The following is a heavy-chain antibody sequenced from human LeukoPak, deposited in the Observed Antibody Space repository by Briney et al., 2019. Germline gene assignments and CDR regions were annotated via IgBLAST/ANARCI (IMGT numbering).Heavy chain of an antibody. CDR1: GYTFTSYA. V-gene: IGHV7-4-1*02. CDR2: INTNTGNP. J-gene: IGHJ4*02. Sequence: ASVKVSCKASGYTFTSYAMNWVRQAPGQGLEWMGWINTNTGNPTYAQGFTGRFVFSLDTSVSTAYLQISSLKASDTAMYYCARHAHDYYDSSGYYLLLWALDYWGQGTLVTVSS. D-gene: IGHD3-22*01. CDR3: ARHAHDYYDSSGYYLLLWALDY.